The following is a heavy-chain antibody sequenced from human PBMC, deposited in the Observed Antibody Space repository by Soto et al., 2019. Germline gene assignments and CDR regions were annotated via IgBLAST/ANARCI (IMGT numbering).Heavy chain of an antibody. CDR2: ISRSSSTI. CDR1: GFTFSTYS. V-gene: IGHV3-48*01. J-gene: IGHJ6*02. Sequence: EVQLVDSGGGLVQPGGSLRLSCAASGFTFSTYSMNWVRQAPGKGLEWVAHISRSSSTIYYADSVMGRFSISRDNVKHSLYLQMNSLSAEVTAVDYCAGFCYSSGTYGLDVWGQGTTVTDS. CDR3: AGFCYSSGTYGLDV. D-gene: IGHD3-10*01.